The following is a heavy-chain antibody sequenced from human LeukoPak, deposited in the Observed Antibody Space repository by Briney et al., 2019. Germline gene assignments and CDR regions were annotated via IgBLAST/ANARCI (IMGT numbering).Heavy chain of an antibody. CDR2: IRSKAYGGTT. D-gene: IGHD1-26*01. CDR3: TREAGIVGTYYYYGMDV. J-gene: IGHJ6*02. V-gene: IGHV3-49*04. CDR1: GFTFGDYA. Sequence: GGSLGLSCTASGFTFGDYAMSWVRQAPGKGLEWVGFIRSKAYGGTTEYAASVKGRFTISRDDSKSIAYLQMNSLKTEDTAVYYCTREAGIVGTYYYYGMDVWGQGTTVTVSS.